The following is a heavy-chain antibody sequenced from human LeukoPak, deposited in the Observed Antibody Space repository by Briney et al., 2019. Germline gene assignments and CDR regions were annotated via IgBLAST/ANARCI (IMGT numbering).Heavy chain of an antibody. V-gene: IGHV1-46*01. J-gene: IGHJ6*03. D-gene: IGHD2-15*01. CDR3: ARDRDSGFSYYYYMDV. CDR1: GYTFTSYY. CDR2: NNPSGGST. Sequence: ASVKVSCKASGYTFTSYYMHWVRQAPGQGLEWMGINNPSGGSTSYAQKFQGRVTMTRDTSTSTVYMELSSLRSEDTAVYYCARDRDSGFSYYYYMDVWGKGTTVTVSS.